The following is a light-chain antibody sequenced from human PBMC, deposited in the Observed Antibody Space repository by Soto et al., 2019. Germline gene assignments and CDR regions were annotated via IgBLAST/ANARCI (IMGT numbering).Light chain of an antibody. CDR2: GNN. CDR1: SSNIGAGYD. CDR3: QSFDSSLGAYV. Sequence: QPVLTQPPSVSGAPGQRVTISCTGSSSNIGAGYDVHWYQQLPGTAPRLLIYGNNNRPSGVPDRFSGSKSGTSASLAITGLQAEYEGDYYCQSFDSSLGAYVFATGTKLTVL. V-gene: IGLV1-40*01. J-gene: IGLJ1*01.